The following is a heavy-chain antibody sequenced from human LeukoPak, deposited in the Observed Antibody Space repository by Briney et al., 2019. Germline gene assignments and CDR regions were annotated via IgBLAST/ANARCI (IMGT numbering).Heavy chain of an antibody. Sequence: SETLSLTCTVSGGSISSYYWNWIRQPPGKGLEWIGXIDYSXSTNYNPSLKSRVTISVDTSKNQFSLKLSSVTAADTAVYYCARLVHCSGGSCYSAGGRDWFDYWGQGTLVTVSS. D-gene: IGHD2-15*01. CDR2: IDYSXST. CDR1: GGSISSYY. J-gene: IGHJ5*01. CDR3: ARLVHCSGGSCYSAGGRDWFDY. V-gene: IGHV4-59*08.